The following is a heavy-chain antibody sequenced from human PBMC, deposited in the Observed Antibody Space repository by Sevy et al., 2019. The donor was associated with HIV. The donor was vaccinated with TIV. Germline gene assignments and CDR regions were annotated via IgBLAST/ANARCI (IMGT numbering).Heavy chain of an antibody. CDR1: GFPFSNYA. D-gene: IGHD2-15*01. V-gene: IGHV3-23*01. CDR2: LIGGGSRT. J-gene: IGHJ6*02. CDR3: AKRRVQSGLSGGGANYGWDV. Sequence: GGSLRLSCAASGFPFSNYAMSWIRQAPGKGLEWVSTLIGGGSRTYYADSVTGRFTISRDNSKNTLYLQMNSLRADDTAIYYCAKRRVQSGLSGGGANYGWDVCGHGTTVIVSS.